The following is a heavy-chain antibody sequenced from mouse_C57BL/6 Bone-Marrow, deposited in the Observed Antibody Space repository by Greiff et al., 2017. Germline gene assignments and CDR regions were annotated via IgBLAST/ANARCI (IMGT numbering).Heavy chain of an antibody. CDR1: GYTFTSYG. Sequence: QVQLQQPGAELVRPGASVKLSCKASGYTFTSYGISWVKQRPGQGLEWIGEIYPRSGNTYYNEKFKGKATLTADKSSSTAYMELRSLTSEDSAVYFGAGHFSSDLAMDYWGRGTAITVSA. CDR2: IYPRSGNT. CDR3: AGHFSSDLAMDY. J-gene: IGHJ4*01. D-gene: IGHD6-1*01. V-gene: IGHV1-81*01.